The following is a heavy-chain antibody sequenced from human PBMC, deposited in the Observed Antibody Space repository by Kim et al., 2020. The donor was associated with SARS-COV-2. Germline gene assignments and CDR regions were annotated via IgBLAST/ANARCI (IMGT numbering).Heavy chain of an antibody. CDR2: IYYSGST. CDR1: GGSISSYY. J-gene: IGHJ2*01. CDR3: ARADPGYDYVWGSYRNNWYFDL. Sequence: SETLSLTCTVSGGSISSYYWSWIRQPPGKGLEWIGYIYYSGSTNYNPSLKSRVTISVDTSKNQFSLKLSSVTAADTAVYYCARADPGYDYVWGSYRNNWYFDLWGRGTLVTVSS. D-gene: IGHD3-16*02. V-gene: IGHV4-59*01.